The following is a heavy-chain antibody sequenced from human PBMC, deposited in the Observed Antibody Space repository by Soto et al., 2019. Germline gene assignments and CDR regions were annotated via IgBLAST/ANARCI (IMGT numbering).Heavy chain of an antibody. V-gene: IGHV3-7*01. D-gene: IGHD1-26*01. CDR3: ARLRGSRTILYS. CDR2: INPVGSGK. Sequence: GGSLRLSCAASGFTFSGYWMIWVRQAPGKGLEWVASINPVGSGKYYVDSVRGRFTISRDNLQMNSLRAEDTAVYYFARLRGSRTILYSRRQGTLVTVSS. CDR1: GFTFSGYW. J-gene: IGHJ5*01.